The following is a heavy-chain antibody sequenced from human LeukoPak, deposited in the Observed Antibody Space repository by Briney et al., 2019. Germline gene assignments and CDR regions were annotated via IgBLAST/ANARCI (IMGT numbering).Heavy chain of an antibody. D-gene: IGHD3-10*01. V-gene: IGHV1-18*01. Sequence: ASVKVSCKASGYTFTSYGISWVRQAPGQGLEWMGWISAYNGNTNYAQKLQGRVTMTTDTSTSTAYMELRSLRSDDTAVYYCARDGDVLLWFGELYHTKYYYYYYMDVWGKGTTVTISS. CDR1: GYTFTSYG. CDR2: ISAYNGNT. J-gene: IGHJ6*03. CDR3: ARDGDVLLWFGELYHTKYYYYYYMDV.